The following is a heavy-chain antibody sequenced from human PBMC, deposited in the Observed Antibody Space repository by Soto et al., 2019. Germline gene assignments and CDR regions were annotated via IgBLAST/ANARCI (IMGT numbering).Heavy chain of an antibody. CDR3: ARDRPRGWNWFDP. CDR2: INSDGSST. V-gene: IGHV3-74*01. CDR1: GFTFSSYC. J-gene: IGHJ5*02. Sequence: PGGSLRLSCAASGFTFSSYCMHWVRQAPGKGLVWVSRINSDGSSTSYADSVKGRFTISRDNAKNTLYLQMNSLRAEDTAVYYCARDRPRGWNWFDPWGQGTLVTVSS.